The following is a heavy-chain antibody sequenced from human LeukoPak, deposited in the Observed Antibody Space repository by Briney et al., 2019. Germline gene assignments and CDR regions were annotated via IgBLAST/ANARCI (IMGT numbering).Heavy chain of an antibody. CDR2: IKQDGSEK. CDR3: ARAAGGQLGPNWYFDL. CDR1: GFTFSSYW. J-gene: IGHJ2*01. V-gene: IGHV3-7*01. Sequence: GGSLRLSCAASGFTFSSYWMSWVRQAPGKGLEWVANIKQDGSEKSYVDSVKGRFTISRDNAKNSLYLQMNSLRAEDTAVYYCARAAGGQLGPNWYFDLWGRGTLVTVSS. D-gene: IGHD6-6*01.